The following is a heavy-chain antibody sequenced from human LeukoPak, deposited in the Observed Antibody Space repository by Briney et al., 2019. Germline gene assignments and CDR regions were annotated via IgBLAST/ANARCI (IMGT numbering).Heavy chain of an antibody. D-gene: IGHD3-16*01. V-gene: IGHV3-64*04. CDR3: MSYAGRSDDY. J-gene: IGHJ4*02. CDR2: ITSHGGSA. Sequence: GGSLRLSCSASGFTFSSYGIHWVRQAPGKGLEYVSTITSHGGSAYYADSVKGRFTISRDNAKNSLHLQMNSLRAEDTAVYYCMSYAGRSDDYWGQGTLVTVSS. CDR1: GFTFSSYG.